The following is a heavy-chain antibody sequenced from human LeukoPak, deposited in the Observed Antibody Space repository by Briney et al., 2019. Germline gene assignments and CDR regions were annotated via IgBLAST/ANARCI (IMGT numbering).Heavy chain of an antibody. CDR3: ARAGRLPHPQYYFDS. D-gene: IGHD6-25*01. Sequence: PGGSLRLSCAASGFRFSTFGMNWVRQAPGKGLEWVLSIPSSSTSKYYADSVKGRFTISRDNAKNSLYLQLNSLRAEDTAVYYCARAGRLPHPQYYFDSWGQGTLVTVSS. J-gene: IGHJ4*02. V-gene: IGHV3-21*01. CDR1: GFRFSTFG. CDR2: IPSSSTSK.